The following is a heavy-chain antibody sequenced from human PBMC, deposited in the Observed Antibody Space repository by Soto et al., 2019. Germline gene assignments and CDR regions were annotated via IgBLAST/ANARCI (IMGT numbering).Heavy chain of an antibody. Sequence: EVQLVESGGGLVNPGGSLRLSCAVSGFTFRNAWMSWVRQAPGKGLEWVGRIKSKTDGGTTNYAAPVKDRFTISRDDSKNTLYLHMNSLKTEDTAVYYCTTGMTTVTSGFAYWGQGTLVTVSS. CDR3: TTGMTTVTSGFAY. J-gene: IGHJ4*02. CDR1: GFTFRNAW. V-gene: IGHV3-15*01. D-gene: IGHD4-17*01. CDR2: IKSKTDGGTT.